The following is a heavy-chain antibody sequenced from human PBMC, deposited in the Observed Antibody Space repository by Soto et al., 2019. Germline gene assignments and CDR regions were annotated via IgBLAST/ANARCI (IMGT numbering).Heavy chain of an antibody. CDR1: GFTFSSYA. CDR2: ISGSGGST. CDR3: AKEGATYYDFWSGSYLQFDS. J-gene: IGHJ4*02. D-gene: IGHD3-3*01. Sequence: EVQLLESGGGLVQPGGSLRLSCAASGFTFSSYAMSWVRQAPGKGLEWVSAISGSGGSTYYADSVKDRFTSSRDNSKNKLYMQMKSLRAEDTAVYYCAKEGATYYDFWSGSYLQFDSWGQGTLVTVSS. V-gene: IGHV3-23*01.